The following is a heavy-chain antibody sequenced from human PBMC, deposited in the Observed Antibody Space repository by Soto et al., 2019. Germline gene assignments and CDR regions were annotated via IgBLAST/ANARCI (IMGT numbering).Heavy chain of an antibody. D-gene: IGHD2-2*03. Sequence: SETLSLTCTVSGHSMSNTDYFWGWIRQTPWSDLQWIGSLFYTGHTYYNPSLLSRVTISADTSKNQFFLRLTSVTAADTAVYYCARLNGYCVSTGCHGYYGMDVWGQGTTVTVSS. CDR2: LFYTGHT. CDR1: GHSMSNTDYF. V-gene: IGHV4-39*01. CDR3: ARLNGYCVSTGCHGYYGMDV. J-gene: IGHJ6*02.